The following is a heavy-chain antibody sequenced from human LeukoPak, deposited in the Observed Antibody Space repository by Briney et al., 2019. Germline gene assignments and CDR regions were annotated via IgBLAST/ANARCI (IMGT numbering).Heavy chain of an antibody. CDR3: ASGKYYYDSSGYYNY. Sequence: PGRSLTLSCAASGFTFSSYGMHWVRQAPGKGLEWVAVISYDGSNKYYADSVKGRFTISRDNSKNTLYLQMNSLRAEDTAVYYCASGKYYYDSSGYYNYWGQGTLVTVSS. CDR1: GFTFSSYG. J-gene: IGHJ4*02. CDR2: ISYDGSNK. V-gene: IGHV3-30*03. D-gene: IGHD3-22*01.